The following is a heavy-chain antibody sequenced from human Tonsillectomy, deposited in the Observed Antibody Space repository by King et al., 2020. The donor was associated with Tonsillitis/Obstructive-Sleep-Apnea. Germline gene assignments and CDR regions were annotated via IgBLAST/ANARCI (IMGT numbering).Heavy chain of an antibody. Sequence: TLKESGPALVKPTQTLTLTCSFSGFSLSTSEMCVSWIRQPPGKALGWLARIDWDDDKYYSTSLKTRLTITKDTSKNQVVLTMTNMDPVDTATYYCARSDTTWKYAAFGIWGQGPMVTVSS. CDR2: IDWDDDK. CDR1: GFSLSTSEMC. V-gene: IGHV2-70*11. D-gene: IGHD1-7*01. J-gene: IGHJ3*02. CDR3: ARSDTTWKYAAFGI.